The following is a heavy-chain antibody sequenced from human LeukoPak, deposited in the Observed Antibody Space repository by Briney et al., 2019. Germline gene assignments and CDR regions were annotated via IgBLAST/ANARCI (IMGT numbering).Heavy chain of an antibody. CDR2: ISSSSSTI. CDR3: AKRGPYYSGSGSYTDS. Sequence: GGSLRLSCAASGFTFSSYSMNWVRQAPGKGLEWVSYISSSSSTIYYADSVKGRFTISRDNAKNSLYLQMNSLRAEDTAVYYCAKRGPYYSGSGSYTDSWGQGTLVTVSS. CDR1: GFTFSSYS. V-gene: IGHV3-48*01. D-gene: IGHD3-10*01. J-gene: IGHJ4*02.